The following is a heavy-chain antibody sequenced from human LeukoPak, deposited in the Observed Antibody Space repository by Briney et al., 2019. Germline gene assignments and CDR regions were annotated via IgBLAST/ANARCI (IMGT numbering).Heavy chain of an antibody. J-gene: IGHJ4*02. V-gene: IGHV3-11*01. Sequence: GGSLRLSCAASGFTFSDYYMSWIRQAPGKGLEWVSYSSRTGGTLYYADSVKGRFSVSRDNAKNSLYLQMDSLRAEDTAVYYCARDENFFDYWGQGTLVTVSS. CDR3: ARDENFFDY. CDR2: SSRTGGTL. CDR1: GFTFSDYY.